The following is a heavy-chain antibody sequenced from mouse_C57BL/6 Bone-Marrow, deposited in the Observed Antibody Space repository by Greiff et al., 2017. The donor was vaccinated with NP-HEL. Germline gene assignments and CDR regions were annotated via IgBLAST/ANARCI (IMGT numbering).Heavy chain of an antibody. CDR1: GYTFTSYW. CDR3: VRSSPSWFAY. Sequence: QVQLQQPGAELVMPGASVKLSCKASGYTFTSYWMHWVKQRPGQGLEWIGEIDPSDSYTNYNQKFKGKSTLTVDKSSSTAYMQLCSLTSEDSAVYYCVRSSPSWFAYWGQGTLVTVSA. J-gene: IGHJ3*01. CDR2: IDPSDSYT. D-gene: IGHD1-1*01. V-gene: IGHV1-69*01.